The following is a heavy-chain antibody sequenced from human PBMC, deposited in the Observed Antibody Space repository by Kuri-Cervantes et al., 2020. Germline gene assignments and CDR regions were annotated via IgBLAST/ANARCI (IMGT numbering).Heavy chain of an antibody. J-gene: IGHJ6*02. CDR1: GFTFSSYA. D-gene: IGHD3-10*01. CDR3: AKDFSEDYGSGANYYYYGMDV. Sequence: GGSLRLSCAASGFTFSSYAMHWVRQAPGKGLEWVAVISYDGSNKYYADSVKGRFTISRDNSKNTLYLQMNSLRAEDTAVYYCAKDFSEDYGSGANYYYYGMDVWGQGTTVTVSS. V-gene: IGHV3-30*04. CDR2: ISYDGSNK.